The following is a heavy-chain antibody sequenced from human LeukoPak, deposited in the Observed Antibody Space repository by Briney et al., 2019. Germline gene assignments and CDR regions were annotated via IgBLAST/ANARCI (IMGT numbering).Heavy chain of an antibody. J-gene: IGHJ3*02. CDR2: IKQDESAK. Sequence: GGSLRLSCVASGFTFSSYWMSWVRQAPGKGLEWVANIKQDESAKFYVDSVKGRFTISRDNAKNSLYLQMNSLRAEDTAVYYCARDWLLLYYDSSGAFDIWGQGTMVTVSS. CDR1: GFTFSSYW. D-gene: IGHD3-22*01. CDR3: ARDWLLLYYDSSGAFDI. V-gene: IGHV3-7*01.